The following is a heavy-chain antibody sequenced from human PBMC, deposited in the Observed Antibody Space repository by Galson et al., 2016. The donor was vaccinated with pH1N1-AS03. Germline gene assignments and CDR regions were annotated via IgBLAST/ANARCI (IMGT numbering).Heavy chain of an antibody. Sequence: SLRLSCAASGFSFSASWMSWVRQAPGKGLEWVANIRQDGSEKYYVDSVEGRFTISRDNAKNSLYLQMNSLRDEDRAVYYCARESPLNYYLALWGRGTLVTVSS. CDR3: ARESPLNYYLAL. CDR1: GFSFSASW. V-gene: IGHV3-7*03. CDR2: IRQDGSEK. J-gene: IGHJ2*01. D-gene: IGHD1-7*01.